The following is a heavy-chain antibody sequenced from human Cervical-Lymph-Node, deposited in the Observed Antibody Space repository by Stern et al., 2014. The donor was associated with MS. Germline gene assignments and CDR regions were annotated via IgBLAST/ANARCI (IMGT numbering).Heavy chain of an antibody. CDR3: VRDLDTTTTGYLQH. V-gene: IGHV3-21*01. CDR2: IRTTYNRK. CDR1: GFTFSSYT. D-gene: IGHD1-1*01. J-gene: IGHJ1*01. Sequence: EVQLVESGGGLVKPGGALTPSCAASGFTFSSYTMNWVRQAPGQGLEWVSAIRTTYNRKHYASSVRGRFIVSRDNAQNPLYLPVNSLRDEDTGVYYCVRDLDTTTTGYLQHWGQGALVTVSS.